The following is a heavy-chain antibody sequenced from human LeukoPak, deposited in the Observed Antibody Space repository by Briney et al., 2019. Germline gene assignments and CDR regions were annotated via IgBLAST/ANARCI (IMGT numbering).Heavy chain of an antibody. V-gene: IGHV3-30*18. CDR1: GFSFISYG. Sequence: GGSLRLPCAASGFSFISYGMHWVRQAPGKGLEWVGVISDDGKSKDYADSVKGRFTISRDNSKDTLYLQMNSLRAEDTAVYYCAKRPSDYGDYVTYFDYWGQGTLVTVSS. J-gene: IGHJ4*02. D-gene: IGHD4-17*01. CDR2: ISDDGKSK. CDR3: AKRPSDYGDYVTYFDY.